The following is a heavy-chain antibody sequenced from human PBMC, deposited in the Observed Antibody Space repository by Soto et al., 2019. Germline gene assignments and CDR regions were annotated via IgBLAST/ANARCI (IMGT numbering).Heavy chain of an antibody. J-gene: IGHJ4*02. CDR1: GYSFATSG. CDR2: ISVYNGNT. V-gene: IGHV1-18*01. CDR3: ATAGQYYDASGYAD. Sequence: QVKLVQSETEVKKPGASIKVSCKASGYSFATSGMTWVRQAPGQGSEWMGWISVYNGNTNYDQKLQDRVTMTTETSTNTAYLEVRNLRSDDTAVYYCATAGQYYDASGYADWGQGTLVTVSS. D-gene: IGHD3-22*01.